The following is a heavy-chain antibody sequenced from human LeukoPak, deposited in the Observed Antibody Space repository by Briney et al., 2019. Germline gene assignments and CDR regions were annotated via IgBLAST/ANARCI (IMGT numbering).Heavy chain of an antibody. Sequence: NPSETLSLTCTVSGGSISSYYWSWIRQPPGKGLEWIGYIYYTGSTNYNPSLKSRVTMSADTSKNQFSLKLSSVTAADTAVYFCARVGGWEPILHGVTFDYLGQGTLVTVSS. CDR2: IYYTGST. J-gene: IGHJ4*02. CDR3: ARVGGWEPILHGVTFDY. V-gene: IGHV4-59*01. D-gene: IGHD1-26*01. CDR1: GGSISSYY.